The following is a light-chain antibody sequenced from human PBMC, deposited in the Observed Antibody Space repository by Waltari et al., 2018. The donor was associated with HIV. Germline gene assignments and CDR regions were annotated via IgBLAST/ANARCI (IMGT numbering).Light chain of an antibody. CDR1: GXYNY. V-gene: IGLV2-14*03. J-gene: IGLJ2*01. Sequence: GXYNYVFCSQQHTGKAPKXXIXXXXXRPSGVSXRXXXXXXXXXASLTIXGLQAEDEADYYCSSYTSSSTVVFGGGTKLTVL. CDR2: XXX. CDR3: SSYTSSSTVV.